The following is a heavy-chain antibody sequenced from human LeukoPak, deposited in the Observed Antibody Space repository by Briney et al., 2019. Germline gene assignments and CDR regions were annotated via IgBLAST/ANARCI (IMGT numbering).Heavy chain of an antibody. J-gene: IGHJ4*02. V-gene: IGHV4-34*01. Sequence: SETLSLTCAVYGGSFSGYYWSWIRQPPGKGLEWIGEINHSGSTNYNPSLKSRVTISVDTSKNQFSLKLSSVTAADTAVYYCARGRVYYGSGSHYPLDYWGQGTLVTVSS. CDR3: ARGRVYYGSGSHYPLDY. D-gene: IGHD3-10*01. CDR1: GGSFSGYY. CDR2: INHSGST.